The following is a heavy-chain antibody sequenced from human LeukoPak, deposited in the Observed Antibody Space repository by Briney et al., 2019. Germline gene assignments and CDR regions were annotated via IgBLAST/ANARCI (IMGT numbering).Heavy chain of an antibody. CDR2: INHSGST. J-gene: IGHJ4*02. V-gene: IGHV4-34*01. D-gene: IGHD1-26*01. CDR1: GGSFSGYY. CDR3: ARQGSGQWEPPIRVWYFDY. Sequence: PSETLSLTCAVYGGSFSGYYWSWIRQPPGKGLEWIGEINHSGSTNYNPSLKSRVTISVDTSKNQFSLKLSSVTAADTAVYYCARQGSGQWEPPIRVWYFDYWGQGTLVTVSS.